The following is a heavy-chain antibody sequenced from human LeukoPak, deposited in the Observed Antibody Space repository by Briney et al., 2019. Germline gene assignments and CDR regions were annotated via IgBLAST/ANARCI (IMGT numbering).Heavy chain of an antibody. CDR1: GVTLGTYA. D-gene: IGHD1-1*01. J-gene: IGHJ4*02. CDR3: AKHNITWTHFDY. CDR2: ISDSGGNT. V-gene: IGHV3-23*01. Sequence: GGSLRLSCAASGVTLGTYAMSWVRQAPGKGLEWVSGISDSGGNTYYADSVKGRFTISRDNSKNTLYLQMNSLRAEDTAVYYCAKHNITWTHFDYWGQGTLVTVSS.